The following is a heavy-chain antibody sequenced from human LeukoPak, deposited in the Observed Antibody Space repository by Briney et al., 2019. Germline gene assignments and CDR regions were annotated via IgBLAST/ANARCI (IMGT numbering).Heavy chain of an antibody. J-gene: IGHJ4*02. V-gene: IGHV1-2*02. CDR3: ATGVVIAHSFDY. CDR1: GYTFTGYY. CDR2: INPNSGGT. D-gene: IGHD3-3*01. Sequence: ASVKVSCKASGYTFTGYYMHWVRQAPGQGLEWMGWINPNSGGTNYAQKFQGRVTMTRDTSISTAYMELGRLRSDDTAVYYCATGVVIAHSFDYWGQGTLVTVSS.